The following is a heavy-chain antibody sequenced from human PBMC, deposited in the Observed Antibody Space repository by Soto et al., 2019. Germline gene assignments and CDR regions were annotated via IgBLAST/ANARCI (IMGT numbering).Heavy chain of an antibody. CDR3: ARRFLTYYDSSGYDY. CDR1: GYSISSGYY. D-gene: IGHD3-22*01. J-gene: IGHJ4*02. CDR2: IYHSGST. V-gene: IGHV4-38-2*01. Sequence: PSETLSLTCAVSGYSISSGYYWGWIRQPPGKGLEWIGSIYHSGSTYYNPSLKSRVTISVDTSKNQFSLKLSSVTAADTAVYYCARRFLTYYDSSGYDYWGQGTLVTVSS.